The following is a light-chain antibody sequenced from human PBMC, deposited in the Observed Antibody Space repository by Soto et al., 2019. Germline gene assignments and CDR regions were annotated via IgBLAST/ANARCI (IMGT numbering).Light chain of an antibody. CDR1: SSNIGNNY. J-gene: IGLJ1*01. Sequence: QSVLTQPPSASGTLGQRVTISCSGGSSNIGNNYVSWYQQHPGKAPKVMIYEGSKRPSGVSNRFSGSKSGNTASLTISGLQAEDEADYYCCSYAGSSTFYVFGAGTKVTVL. V-gene: IGLV2-23*01. CDR3: CSYAGSSTFYV. CDR2: EGS.